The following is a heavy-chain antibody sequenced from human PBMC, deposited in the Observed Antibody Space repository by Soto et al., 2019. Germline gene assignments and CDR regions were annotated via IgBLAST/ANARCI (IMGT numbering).Heavy chain of an antibody. J-gene: IGHJ6*02. V-gene: IGHV3-53*01. CDR2: IYSGGST. D-gene: IGHD4-17*01. Sequence: GGSLRLSCAASGFTVSSNYMSWVRQAPGKGLEWVSVIYSGGSTYYADSVKGRFTISRDNSKNTLYLQMNSLRAEDTAVYYCARAEILTTDYYHHYRLAVCGQGSSVPVSS. CDR1: GFTVSSNY. CDR3: ARAEILTTDYYHHYRLAV.